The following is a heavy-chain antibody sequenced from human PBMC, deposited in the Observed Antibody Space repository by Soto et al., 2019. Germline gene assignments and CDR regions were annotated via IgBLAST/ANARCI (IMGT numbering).Heavy chain of an antibody. Sequence: SETLSLTCAVSGGSISSGGYSWSWIRQPPGKGLEWIGYIYHSGTTYYNPSLKSRVTISVDTSKNQFSLKLSSVTAADTAVYYCARVWGYYFDYWGQGTLVTVSS. CDR2: IYHSGTT. V-gene: IGHV4-30-2*01. J-gene: IGHJ4*02. CDR1: GGSISSGGYS. CDR3: ARVWGYYFDY. D-gene: IGHD2-21*01.